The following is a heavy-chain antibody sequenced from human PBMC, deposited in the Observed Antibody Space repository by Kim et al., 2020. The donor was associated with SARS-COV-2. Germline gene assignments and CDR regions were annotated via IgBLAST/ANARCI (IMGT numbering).Heavy chain of an antibody. J-gene: IGHJ5*02. V-gene: IGHV3-11*05. Sequence: SSTTYADSVNGRLPISRDNAKKSLSLQMTRLTPEETAVYYCVRGPASWGQGTLVTVSS. CDR2: SST. CDR3: VRGPAS.